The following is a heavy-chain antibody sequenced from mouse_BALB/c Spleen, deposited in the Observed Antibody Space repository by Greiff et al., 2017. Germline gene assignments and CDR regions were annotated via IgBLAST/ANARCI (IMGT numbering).Heavy chain of an antibody. V-gene: IGHV5-12-1*01. Sequence: EVKVVESGGGLVKPGGSLKLSCAASGFAFSSYDMSWVRQTPEKRLEWVAYISSGGGSTYYPDTVKGRFTISRDNAKNTLYLQMSSLKSEDTAMYYCARHFSRNGYAYAMDYWGQGTSVTVSS. J-gene: IGHJ4*01. CDR3: ARHFSRNGYAYAMDY. CDR1: GFAFSSYD. D-gene: IGHD2-2*01. CDR2: ISSGGGST.